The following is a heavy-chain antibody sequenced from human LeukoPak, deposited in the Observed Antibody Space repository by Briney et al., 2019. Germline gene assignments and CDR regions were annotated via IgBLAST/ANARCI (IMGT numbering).Heavy chain of an antibody. CDR1: GYSFTSHG. D-gene: IGHD3-10*02. V-gene: IGHV3-33*06. Sequence: GGSLRLSCAASGYSFTSHGIHWVRQAPGKGLEWVAVIWNDGSKKYYIDSVIGRFSISKDDSMSMAFLQMNNLRAEDTAVYFCGKDHLCGDVDYWGQGTLVTVSS. CDR3: GKDHLCGDVDY. J-gene: IGHJ4*02. CDR2: IWNDGSKK.